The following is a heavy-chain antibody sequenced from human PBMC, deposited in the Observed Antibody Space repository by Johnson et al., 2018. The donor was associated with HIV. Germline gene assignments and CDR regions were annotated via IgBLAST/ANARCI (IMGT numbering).Heavy chain of an antibody. V-gene: IGHV3-33*01. CDR1: GFTLSSHG. J-gene: IGHJ3*02. Sequence: VQLVESGGGVVQPGRSLTLSCAASGFTLSSHGIHWVRQAPGKGLEWVAIMWYDGSHLGCADSVKDRFTISRDVSKNTVYLQMSSLKPEDTAVYYCTRDRIQIWSYVGTFDTWGPGALVTGSS. CDR3: TRDRIQIWSYVGTFDT. D-gene: IGHD5-18*01. CDR2: MWYDGSHL.